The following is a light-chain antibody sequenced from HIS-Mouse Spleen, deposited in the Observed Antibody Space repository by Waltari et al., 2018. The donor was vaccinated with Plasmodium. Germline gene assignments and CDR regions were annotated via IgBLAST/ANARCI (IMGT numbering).Light chain of an antibody. V-gene: IGLV3-27*01. J-gene: IGLJ3*02. CDR3: YSAADNNLV. CDR2: KDS. CDR1: VLAKKY. Sequence: SYELTQPSSVSVSPGQTARITCSGAVLAKKYARWFRQKPGQAPVLVIYKDSERPSGIPERFSGSSSGTTVTLTISGAQVEDEADYYCYSAADNNLVFGGGTKLTVL.